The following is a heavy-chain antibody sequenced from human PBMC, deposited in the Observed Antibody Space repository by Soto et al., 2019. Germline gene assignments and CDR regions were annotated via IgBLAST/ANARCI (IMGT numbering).Heavy chain of an antibody. Sequence: TLSLTCTVSGGSISSGCYYWSCIRQHPGKGLEWIGYIYYSGSTYYNPSLKSRVTISVDTSKNQFSLKLSSVTAADTAVYYCARLDSSGYYYGYYFDYWGQGTLVTVSS. V-gene: IGHV4-31*03. D-gene: IGHD3-22*01. CDR3: ARLDSSGYYYGYYFDY. J-gene: IGHJ4*02. CDR2: IYYSGST. CDR1: GGSISSGCYY.